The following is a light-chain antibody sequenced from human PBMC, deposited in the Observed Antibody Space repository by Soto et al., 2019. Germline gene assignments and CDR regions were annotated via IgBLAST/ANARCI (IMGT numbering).Light chain of an antibody. CDR1: QSIGTW. V-gene: IGKV1-5*01. Sequence: IQRTQSPSSLSASIGDRVTITCRASQSIGTWLAWHQQKPGKAPNLLMFDASTLHTGVPSRFSVSGDGTEFTLSISSMQPDYSAIYFCRQYKTYTFGRGTRLEI. J-gene: IGKJ5*01. CDR3: RQYKTYT. CDR2: DAS.